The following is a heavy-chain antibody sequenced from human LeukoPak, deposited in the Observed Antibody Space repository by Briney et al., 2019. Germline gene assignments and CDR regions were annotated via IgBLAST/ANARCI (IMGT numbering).Heavy chain of an antibody. CDR3: ARETGTTAYYYHYMDV. D-gene: IGHD1-7*01. CDR1: GFTFSYYW. J-gene: IGHJ6*03. Sequence: GGSLRLSCAASGFTFSYYWMSWVRRAPGKGLEWVSNIKQDGSEKYYVDSVKGRFTISRDNAKNSLYLQMNSLRAEDTAVYYCARETGTTAYYYHYMDVWGKGTTVTVSS. V-gene: IGHV3-7*01. CDR2: IKQDGSEK.